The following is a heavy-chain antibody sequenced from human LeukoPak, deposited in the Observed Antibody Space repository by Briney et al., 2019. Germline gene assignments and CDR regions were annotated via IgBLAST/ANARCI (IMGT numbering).Heavy chain of an antibody. V-gene: IGHV3-66*01. CDR1: GITVSGNY. Sequence: GGSLRLSCTVSGITVSGNYMSWVRQAPGKGLEWVSIIHSSGTTFYADSVKGRFTISRDNSNNALYLQMNSLRAEDTAVYYCARDPSGSYDTADYWGQGTLVTVSS. D-gene: IGHD1-26*01. J-gene: IGHJ4*02. CDR3: ARDPSGSYDTADY. CDR2: IHSSGTT.